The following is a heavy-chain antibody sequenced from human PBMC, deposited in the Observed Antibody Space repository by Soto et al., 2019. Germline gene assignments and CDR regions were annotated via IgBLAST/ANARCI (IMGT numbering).Heavy chain of an antibody. CDR2: ISRSGGST. Sequence: EVQLLESGGGLVQPGGSLRLSCAASGFTFSSYAMSWVRQAPGKGLEWVSAISRSGGSTYYADSVKGRFTISRDNSKNTLYLQMHTLRAEDTAVYYCAKDKPGTTSFDYWGQGTLVTVSS. CDR3: AKDKPGTTSFDY. CDR1: GFTFSSYA. V-gene: IGHV3-23*01. D-gene: IGHD1-1*01. J-gene: IGHJ4*02.